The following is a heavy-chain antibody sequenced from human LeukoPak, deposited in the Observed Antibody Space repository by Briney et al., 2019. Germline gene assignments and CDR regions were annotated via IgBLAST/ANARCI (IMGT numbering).Heavy chain of an antibody. CDR2: IIPIFGTA. Sequence: GASVKVSCKASGGTFSSYAISWVRQAPGQGLEWMGGIIPIFGTANYAQKFQGRVTITADESTSTAYMELSSLRSEDTAVYYCASRDFWSGYYHYYMDVWGKGTTVTVSS. D-gene: IGHD3-3*01. J-gene: IGHJ6*03. CDR1: GGTFSSYA. V-gene: IGHV1-69*13. CDR3: ASRDFWSGYYHYYMDV.